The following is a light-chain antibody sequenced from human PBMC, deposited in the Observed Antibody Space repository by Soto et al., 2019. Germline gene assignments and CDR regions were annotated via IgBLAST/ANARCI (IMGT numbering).Light chain of an antibody. CDR3: QSYDRSLSGSWV. CDR2: ANR. J-gene: IGLJ3*02. Sequence: QSVLTQPPSVSGAPGQKVTISCTGSSSNIGAAFDVHWYQQLPGTAPKLLIYANRNRPSGVPDRFSGSKSGTSASLAITGLQPEDGADYYCQSYDRSLSGSWVFGGGTKLTVL. V-gene: IGLV1-40*01. CDR1: SSNIGAAFD.